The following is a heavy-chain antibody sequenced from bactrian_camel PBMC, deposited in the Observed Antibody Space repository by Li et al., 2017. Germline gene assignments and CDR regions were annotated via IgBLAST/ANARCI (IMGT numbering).Heavy chain of an antibody. CDR3: AAVNYFVDRDSCFWKARGVDFGH. J-gene: IGHJ6*01. D-gene: IGHD3*01. CDR2: INDGGASP. CDR1: RSIFNE. V-gene: IGHV3S40*01. Sequence: VQLVETGGGLVQPGGSLRLSCVASRSIFNEMTWVRQAPGKGLEWVAGINDGGASPKYRDSVKGRFTISQDSAKNTLYLQMNSLKAEDTAVYFCAAVNYFVDRDSCFWKARGVDFGHRGQGTQVTVS.